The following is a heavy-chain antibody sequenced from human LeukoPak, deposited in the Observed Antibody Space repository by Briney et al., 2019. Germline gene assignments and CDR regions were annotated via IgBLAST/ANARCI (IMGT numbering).Heavy chain of an antibody. V-gene: IGHV1-2*02. J-gene: IGHJ5*02. CDR1: GYTFTGYY. Sequence: GASVKVSCKASGYTFTGYYMHWVRQAPGQGLEWMGWINPNSGGTNYAQKFQGRVTMTRDTSISTAYMELSRLRSDDTAVYYCARETGGYFGSGTYYKYNLFDPWGQGTLVTVSS. CDR2: INPNSGGT. D-gene: IGHD3-10*01. CDR3: ARETGGYFGSGTYYKYNLFDP.